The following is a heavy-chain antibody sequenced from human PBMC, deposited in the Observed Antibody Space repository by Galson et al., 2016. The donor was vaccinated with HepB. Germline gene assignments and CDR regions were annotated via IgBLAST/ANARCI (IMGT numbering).Heavy chain of an antibody. CDR3: ARDPYQWLSKYYFDY. J-gene: IGHJ4*02. CDR2: INWNSGTV. Sequence: SLRLSCAASGFTFSSYAMSWVRQAPGKGLEWVAGINWNSGTVFYADSVKGRFTTSRDNNKNSVYLQMDTLSVEDTAFYFCARDPYQWLSKYYFDYWGQGALVTVSS. D-gene: IGHD2-2*01. CDR1: GFTFSSYA. V-gene: IGHV3-9*01.